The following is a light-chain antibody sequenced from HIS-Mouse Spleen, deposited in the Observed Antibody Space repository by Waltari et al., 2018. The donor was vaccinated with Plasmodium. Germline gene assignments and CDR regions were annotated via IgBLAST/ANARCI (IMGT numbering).Light chain of an antibody. J-gene: IGLJ3*02. V-gene: IGLV3-25*03. CDR2: KDS. CDR3: QSADSSGTPNWV. Sequence: SYELTQPPSVSVSPGQTARITCSGDWYQQKPGQAPVLVIYKDSERPSGIPERFSGSSSGTTVTLTISGVQAEDEADYYCQSADSSGTPNWVFGGGTKLTVL.